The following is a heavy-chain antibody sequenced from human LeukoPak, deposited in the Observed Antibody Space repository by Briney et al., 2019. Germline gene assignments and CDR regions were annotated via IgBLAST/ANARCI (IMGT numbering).Heavy chain of an antibody. D-gene: IGHD2-15*01. CDR2: IYYSGST. CDR1: GGSFSGYY. J-gene: IGHJ4*02. V-gene: IGHV4-59*01. CDR3: ARVPRRCSGGSCYSFDY. Sequence: KPSETLSLTCAVYGGSFSGYYWSWIRQPPGKGLEWIGYIYYSGSTNYNPSLKSRVTISVDTSKNQFSLKLSSVTAADTAVYYCARVPRRCSGGSCYSFDYWGQGTLVTVSS.